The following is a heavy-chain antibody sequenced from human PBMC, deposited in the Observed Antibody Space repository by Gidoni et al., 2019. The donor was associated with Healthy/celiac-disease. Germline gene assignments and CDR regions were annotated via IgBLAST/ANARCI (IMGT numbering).Heavy chain of an antibody. Sequence: QVQLVQSGAEVKKPGASVKVSCKASGYTFTGYYMHWVRQAPGQGLEWMGWINPNSGGTNYAQKFQGRVTMTRDTSISTAYMELSRLRSDDTAVYYCARELGDSYVHYYFDYWGQGTLVTVSS. CDR2: INPNSGGT. D-gene: IGHD3-16*01. CDR3: ARELGDSYVHYYFDY. CDR1: GYTFTGYY. J-gene: IGHJ4*02. V-gene: IGHV1-2*02.